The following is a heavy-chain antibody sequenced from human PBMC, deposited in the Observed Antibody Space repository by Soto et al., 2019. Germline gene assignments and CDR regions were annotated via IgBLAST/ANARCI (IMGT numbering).Heavy chain of an antibody. CDR3: AADSCTNGVCSYYYYYGMDV. Sequence: SVKVSCKAAGFTFTSAAVQWVRQARGQRLEGIGWIVVGSGNTNYAQKFQERVTITRDMSTSTAYMELSSLRSEDTAVYYCAADSCTNGVCSYYYYYGMDVWGQGTTVTVSS. D-gene: IGHD2-8*01. J-gene: IGHJ6*02. CDR1: GFTFTSAA. V-gene: IGHV1-58*01. CDR2: IVVGSGNT.